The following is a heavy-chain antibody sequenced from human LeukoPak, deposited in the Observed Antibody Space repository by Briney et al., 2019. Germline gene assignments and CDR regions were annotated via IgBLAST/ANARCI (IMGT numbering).Heavy chain of an antibody. CDR2: IYHSGST. V-gene: IGHV4-38-2*02. Sequence: SETLSLTCTVSGYSISSGYYWGWIRQPPGKGLEWIGSIYHSGSTYYNPSLKSRVTISVDKSKNQFSLKLSSVTAADTAVYYCARDHLANLASRLFDPWGQGSLVTVSS. D-gene: IGHD3-3*01. CDR3: ARDHLANLASRLFDP. CDR1: GYSISSGYY. J-gene: IGHJ5*02.